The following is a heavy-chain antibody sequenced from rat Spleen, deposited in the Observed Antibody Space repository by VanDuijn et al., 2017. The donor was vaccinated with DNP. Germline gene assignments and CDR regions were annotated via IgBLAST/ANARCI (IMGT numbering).Heavy chain of an antibody. Sequence: EVLLVESDGGLVQPGRSLKLSCAVSGFPFNDYYMAWVRQAPAKGREWVATISYNGGTPYYRDSVKGRFTISRDNAQSTLYLQMDSLRSEDTATYYCARHRTIMPYYYSMDAWGQGASVTVSS. D-gene: IGHD1-12*01. CDR2: ISYNGGTP. CDR3: ARHRTIMPYYYSMDA. J-gene: IGHJ4*01. CDR1: GFPFNDYY. V-gene: IGHV5-7*01.